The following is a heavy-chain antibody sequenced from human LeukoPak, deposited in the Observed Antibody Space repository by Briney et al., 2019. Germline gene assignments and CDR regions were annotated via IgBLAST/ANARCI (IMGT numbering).Heavy chain of an antibody. J-gene: IGHJ4*02. Sequence: GGSLRLSCAASGFTFSNYNMNWVRQPPGKGLQWVSYNSSSSNIIYYADSVKGRFTISRDNAKNSLFLQMNSLRAEDTAVYYCARDFAREFTIDYWGQGTLVTVSS. D-gene: IGHD3-10*01. CDR2: NSSSSNII. CDR3: ARDFAREFTIDY. CDR1: GFTFSNYN. V-gene: IGHV3-48*01.